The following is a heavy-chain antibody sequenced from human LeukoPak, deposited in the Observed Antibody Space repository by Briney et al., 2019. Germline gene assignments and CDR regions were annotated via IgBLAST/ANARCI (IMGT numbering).Heavy chain of an antibody. CDR3: AKGPRTVRFGDRHKGMFDY. Sequence: ASVKVSCKASGYTFTSYDINWVRQATGQGLEWMGWMNPNSGNTGYAQKFQGRVTMTRNTSISTAYMELSSLRSEDTAVYYCAKGPRTVRFGDRHKGMFDYWGQGTLVTVSS. J-gene: IGHJ4*02. V-gene: IGHV1-8*01. D-gene: IGHD3-10*01. CDR1: GYTFTSYD. CDR2: MNPNSGNT.